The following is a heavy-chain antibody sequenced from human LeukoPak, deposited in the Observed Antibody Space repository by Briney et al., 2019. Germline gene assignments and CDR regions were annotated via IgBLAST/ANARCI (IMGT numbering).Heavy chain of an antibody. Sequence: GSLRLSCAASGFTFSDYYMSWIRQAPGKGLEWIGEINHSGSTNYNPSLKSRVTISVDTSKNQFSLKLSSVTAADTAVYYCARLPALRITIRKRADFDYWGQGTLVTVSS. V-gene: IGHV4-34*01. D-gene: IGHD3-3*01. J-gene: IGHJ4*02. CDR2: INHSGST. CDR1: GFTFSDYY. CDR3: ARLPALRITIRKRADFDY.